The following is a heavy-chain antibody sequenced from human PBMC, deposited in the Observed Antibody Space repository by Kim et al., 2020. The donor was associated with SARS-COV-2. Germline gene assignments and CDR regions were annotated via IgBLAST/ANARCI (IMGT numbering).Heavy chain of an antibody. CDR2: INHSGST. V-gene: IGHV4-34*01. Sequence: SETLSLTCAVYGGSFSGYYWSWIRQPPGKGLEWIGEINHSGSTNYNPSLKSRVTISVDTSKNQFSLKLSSVTAADTAVYYCARGHGSGSDYNAPFDPWG. D-gene: IGHD3-10*01. CDR1: GGSFSGYY. CDR3: ARGHGSGSDYNAPFDP. J-gene: IGHJ5*02.